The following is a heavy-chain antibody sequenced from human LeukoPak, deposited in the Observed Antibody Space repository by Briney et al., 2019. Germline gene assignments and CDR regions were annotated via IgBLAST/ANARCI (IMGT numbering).Heavy chain of an antibody. CDR2: IFPSGGEI. J-gene: IGHJ4*02. CDR1: GFTFSTFA. Sequence: GGSLRLSCAASGFTFSTFAMIWARQPPGKGLEWVSSIFPSGGEIHYADSVKGRFTISRDNAKNSLYLQMNSLRAEDMAVYYCAREGVTVVTRYLDYWGQGTLVTVSS. D-gene: IGHD4-23*01. V-gene: IGHV3-21*01. CDR3: AREGVTVVTRYLDY.